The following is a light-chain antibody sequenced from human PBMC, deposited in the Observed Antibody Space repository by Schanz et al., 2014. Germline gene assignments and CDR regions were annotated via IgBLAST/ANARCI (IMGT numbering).Light chain of an antibody. J-gene: IGKJ1*01. CDR3: QQYGSSPWT. V-gene: IGKV3-20*01. CDR1: QSVSSN. CDR2: RAS. Sequence: VMTQSPATLSVSPGESATLSCRASQSVSSNLAWFQQKPGQAPRLLIYRASSRAPGISARFSGSGSGTDFTLTISRLEPEDFAVYYCQQYGSSPWTFGQGTKVEIK.